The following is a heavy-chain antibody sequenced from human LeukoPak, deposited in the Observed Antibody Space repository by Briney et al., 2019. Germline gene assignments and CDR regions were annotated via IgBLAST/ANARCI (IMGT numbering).Heavy chain of an antibody. D-gene: IGHD3-16*02. Sequence: PGKSLRLSCAASGFTFSTYAMHWVRQAPGKGLEWLTVMSYDGNIKYYADSVKGRFTISRDNSEDTLYLQMNSLRAEDTAVYCCAKDMCWGSYRYTYFDYWGQGTLVTVSS. V-gene: IGHV3-30*18. CDR2: MSYDGNIK. J-gene: IGHJ4*02. CDR1: GFTFSTYA. CDR3: AKDMCWGSYRYTYFDY.